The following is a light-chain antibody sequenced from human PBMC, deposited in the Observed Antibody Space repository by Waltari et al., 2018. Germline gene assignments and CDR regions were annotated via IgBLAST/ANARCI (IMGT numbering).Light chain of an antibody. V-gene: IGLV3-19*01. CDR1: SPRSHY. CDR2: GKN. CDR3: NSRDSSGNVV. J-gene: IGLJ2*01. Sequence: SELTQDPAVSVALGQTVRPTCQGDSPRSHYPSCYQKKTGKAPVLLIYGKNNRPSGLPGRCSGSSSGNTASLTVTGAEAEDEADYYCNSRDSSGNVVFGGGTKLTVL.